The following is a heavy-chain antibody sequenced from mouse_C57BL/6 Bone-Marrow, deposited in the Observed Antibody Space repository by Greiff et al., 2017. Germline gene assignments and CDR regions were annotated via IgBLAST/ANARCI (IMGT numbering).Heavy chain of an antibody. J-gene: IGHJ3*01. Sequence: ESGPGILQPSQTLSLTCSFSGFSLSTYGMGVGWIRQPSGKGLVWLAHIWWDDDKYYNPVLKSRTTISKDTSNNQLLLLIAKVDTTDTATYYCARIDAFDYYGISDPFAYWGQGTLVTVSA. D-gene: IGHD1-1*01. CDR3: ARIDAFDYYGISDPFAY. CDR2: IWWDDDK. V-gene: IGHV8-8*01. CDR1: GFSLSTYGMG.